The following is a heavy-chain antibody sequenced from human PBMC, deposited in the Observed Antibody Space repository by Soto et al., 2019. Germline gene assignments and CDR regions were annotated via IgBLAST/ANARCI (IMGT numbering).Heavy chain of an antibody. J-gene: IGHJ4*02. D-gene: IGHD2-2*01. V-gene: IGHV3-30-3*01. CDR1: GFTFSSYA. Sequence: GGSLRLSCEASGFTFSSYAMHWVRQVPGKGLEWVAVISYDGSNKYYADSVKGRFTISRDNSKNTLYLQMNSLRADDTAVYYCSRCPSSLTRFDYWGQGTLVNVSP. CDR3: SRCPSSLTRFDY. CDR2: ISYDGSNK.